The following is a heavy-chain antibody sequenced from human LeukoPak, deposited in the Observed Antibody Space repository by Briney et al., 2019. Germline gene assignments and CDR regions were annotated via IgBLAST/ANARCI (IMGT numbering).Heavy chain of an antibody. J-gene: IGHJ1*01. V-gene: IGHV1-69*05. D-gene: IGHD5-12*01. Sequence: SVKVSCKASGGTFSSYAISWVRQAPGQGLEWMGRIIPNFGTANYAQKFQGRVTITTDESTSTAYMELSSLRSEDTAVYYCAREGMVARYFQHWGQGTLVTVSS. CDR1: GGTFSSYA. CDR2: IIPNFGTA. CDR3: AREGMVARYFQH.